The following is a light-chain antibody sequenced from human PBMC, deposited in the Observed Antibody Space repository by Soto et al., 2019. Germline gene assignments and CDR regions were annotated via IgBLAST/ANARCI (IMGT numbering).Light chain of an antibody. CDR1: QSVSSSY. CDR3: QRYGSSPLYT. CDR2: GAS. V-gene: IGKV3-20*01. Sequence: EIVLTQSPGTLSLSPGERATLSCRASQSVSSSYLAWYQQKPGQAPRLLIYGASSRATGIPDRFSCSGSGTDFSVTVSRRGPNEFAVYCCQRYGSSPLYTFGRGNKLE. J-gene: IGKJ2*01.